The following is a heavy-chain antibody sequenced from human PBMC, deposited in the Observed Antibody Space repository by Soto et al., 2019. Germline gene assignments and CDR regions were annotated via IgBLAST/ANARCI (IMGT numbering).Heavy chain of an antibody. J-gene: IGHJ3*02. CDR3: ARPLYCTNGVCLDAFDI. CDR1: GGTFSSYA. CDR2: IIPIFGTA. Sequence: ASVKVSCKASGGTFSSYAISWVRQAPGQGLEWMGGIIPIFGTANYAQKFQGRVTITADESTSTAYMELSSLRSEDTAVYYCARPLYCTNGVCLDAFDIWGQGTMVTVSS. D-gene: IGHD2-8*01. V-gene: IGHV1-69*13.